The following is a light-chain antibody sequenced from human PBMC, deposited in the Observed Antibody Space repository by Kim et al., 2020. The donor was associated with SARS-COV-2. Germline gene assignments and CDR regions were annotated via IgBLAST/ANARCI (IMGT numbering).Light chain of an antibody. V-gene: IGLV3-19*01. CDR1: ILRECH. CDR3: NYLF. J-gene: IGLJ2*01. CDR2: GVN. Sequence: GPAVSGALGQTVRSTCQGDILRECHASWYQQKPGQAPMLVIYGVNGRPPGIPDRFSGSSSGDTASLTITGAQADDEAVYYCNYLFFGGGTQLTVL.